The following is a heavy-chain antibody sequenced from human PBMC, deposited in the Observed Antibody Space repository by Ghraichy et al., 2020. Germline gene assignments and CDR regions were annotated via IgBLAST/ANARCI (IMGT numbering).Heavy chain of an antibody. Sequence: GGSLRLSCAASGFTFSSYGMHWVRQAPGKGLEWVAVIWYDGSNKYYADSVKGRFTISRDNSKNTLYLQMNSLRAEDTAVYYCARDGGYEVHYGMDVWGQGATVTVSS. CDR1: GFTFSSYG. J-gene: IGHJ6*02. CDR2: IWYDGSNK. CDR3: ARDGGYEVHYGMDV. D-gene: IGHD3-22*01. V-gene: IGHV3-33*01.